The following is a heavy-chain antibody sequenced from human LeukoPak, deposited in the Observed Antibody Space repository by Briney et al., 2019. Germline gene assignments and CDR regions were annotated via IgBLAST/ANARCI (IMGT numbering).Heavy chain of an antibody. Sequence: PGGSLRLSCAGSGFTFSSYTVHWVRQAPGNGLEWVAVISSDGSNKQYADSVKGRFSISRDNSENTLFLQMSSLRAEDTAVYYCARIVVPRTFGLDVWGQGTTVTV. V-gene: IGHV3-30-3*01. CDR2: ISSDGSNK. D-gene: IGHD2-2*01. CDR1: GFTFSSYT. CDR3: ARIVVPRTFGLDV. J-gene: IGHJ6*02.